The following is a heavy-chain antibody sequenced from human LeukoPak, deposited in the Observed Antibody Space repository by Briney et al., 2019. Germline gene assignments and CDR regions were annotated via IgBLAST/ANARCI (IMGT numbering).Heavy chain of an antibody. CDR1: GGSFSGYY. CDR3: ARRGVYYGSGSYFDY. J-gene: IGHJ4*02. CDR2: INHSGST. D-gene: IGHD3-10*01. V-gene: IGHV4-34*01. Sequence: PSETLSLTCAVYGGSFSGYYWSWIRQPPGKGLEWIGEINHSGSTNYNPSLKSRVTISVDTSKNQFSLKLSSVTAADTAVYYCARRGVYYGSGSYFDYWGQGTLVTVSS.